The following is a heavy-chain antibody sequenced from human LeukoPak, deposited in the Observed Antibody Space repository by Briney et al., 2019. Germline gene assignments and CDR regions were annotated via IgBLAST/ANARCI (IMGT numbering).Heavy chain of an antibody. V-gene: IGHV1-69*13. J-gene: IGHJ4*02. D-gene: IGHD6-13*01. CDR1: GGTFISYA. Sequence: SVKVSCKASGGTFISYAISWVRQAPGQGLEWMGGIIPIFGTANYAQKFQGRVTITADESTSTAYMELSSLRSEDTAVYYCARSSIIAAAGPYYFDYWGQGTLVTVSS. CDR2: IIPIFGTA. CDR3: ARSSIIAAAGPYYFDY.